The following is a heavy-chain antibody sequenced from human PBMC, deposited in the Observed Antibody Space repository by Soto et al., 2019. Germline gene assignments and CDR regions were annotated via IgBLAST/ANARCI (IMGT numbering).Heavy chain of an antibody. V-gene: IGHV3-66*01. CDR1: GFTFSSYS. J-gene: IGHJ4*02. CDR3: AGGLRGGGVIVIPRLDY. Sequence: EVQLVESGGGLVKPGGSLRLSCAASGFTFSSYSMNWVRQAPGKGLEWVSVIYSGGSTYYADSVRGRFTISRDNSKNTLWLQINSLRAEDTAVYYCAGGLRGGGVIVIPRLDYWGQGTLVTVSS. CDR2: IYSGGST. D-gene: IGHD3-16*02.